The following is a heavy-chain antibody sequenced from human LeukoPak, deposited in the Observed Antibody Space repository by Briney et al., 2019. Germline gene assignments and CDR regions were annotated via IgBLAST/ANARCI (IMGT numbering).Heavy chain of an antibody. J-gene: IGHJ4*02. D-gene: IGHD3-3*01. CDR1: GGSISGYY. CDR3: ARLDFGVVNIGEDY. CDR2: IYTSGRT. Sequence: SETLSLTCTVSGGSISGYYWSWIRQPAGKGLQWIGRIYTSGRTNYYPSLKSRVAISVDTSKNQFSLKLSSVTAADTAVYYCARLDFGVVNIGEDYWGQGTLVTVSS. V-gene: IGHV4-4*07.